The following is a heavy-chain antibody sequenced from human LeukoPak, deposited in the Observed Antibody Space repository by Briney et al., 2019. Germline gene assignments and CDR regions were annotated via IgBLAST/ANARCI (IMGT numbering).Heavy chain of an antibody. CDR2: IRSKTHGGTT. D-gene: IGHD1-26*01. CDR1: GFTFGDYA. V-gene: IGHV3-49*04. Sequence: GGSLRLSCTASGFTFGDYAMSWARQAPGKGLEWVGFIRSKTHGGTTEYAASVKGRFTISRDDSKSIAYLQMNSLKTEDTAVYYCTREGATNNWGQGTLVTVSS. CDR3: TREGATNN. J-gene: IGHJ4*02.